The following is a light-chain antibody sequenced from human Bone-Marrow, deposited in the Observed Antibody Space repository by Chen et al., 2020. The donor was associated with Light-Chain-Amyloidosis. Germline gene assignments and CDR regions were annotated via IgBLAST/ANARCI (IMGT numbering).Light chain of an antibody. J-gene: IGLJ2*01. Sequence: SYELTQPPSVSVSPGQTARITCSGDDLPTKYAYWYQQKPGQAPVLGIHRDTERPSGISERFSGSSYGTTATLTISGVQAEDEADYHCQSADSSGTYEVIFGGGTKLTVL. CDR2: RDT. CDR1: DLPTKY. V-gene: IGLV3-25*03. CDR3: QSADSSGTYEVI.